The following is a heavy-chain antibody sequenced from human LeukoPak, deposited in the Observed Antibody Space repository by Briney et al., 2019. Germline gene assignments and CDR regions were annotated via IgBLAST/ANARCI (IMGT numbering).Heavy chain of an antibody. D-gene: IGHD3-3*01. J-gene: IGHJ4*02. CDR3: ASWKRITIFGVARSGVLDY. Sequence: SETLSLTCAAYGGSFSGYYWSWIRQPPGKGLEWIGEINHSGSTNYNPSLKSRVTISVDTSKNQFSLKLSSVTAADTAVYYCASWKRITIFGVARSGVLDYWGQGTLVTVSS. V-gene: IGHV4-34*01. CDR1: GGSFSGYY. CDR2: INHSGST.